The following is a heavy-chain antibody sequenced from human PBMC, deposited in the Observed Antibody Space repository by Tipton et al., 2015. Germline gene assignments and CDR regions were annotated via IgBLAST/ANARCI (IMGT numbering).Heavy chain of an antibody. D-gene: IGHD3-10*01. CDR1: GGTFSSYA. Sequence: QLVQSGAEVKKSGSSVKVSCRASGGTFSSYAITWVRQAPRQGLEWVGGIIPMYGTTDYAQKFQGRVTITADESTSTAYMELTSLRSNDTAGYYCARGSGLVRGFYYYGMDVWGQGTMVTVSS. J-gene: IGHJ6*02. V-gene: IGHV1-69*01. CDR3: ARGSGLVRGFYYYGMDV. CDR2: IIPMYGTT.